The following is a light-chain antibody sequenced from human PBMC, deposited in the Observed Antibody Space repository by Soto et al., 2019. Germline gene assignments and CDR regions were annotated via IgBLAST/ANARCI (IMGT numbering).Light chain of an antibody. CDR3: SSYPSSSTGV. CDR2: EVS. J-gene: IGLJ1*01. CDR1: SSDVGSYNR. V-gene: IGLV2-18*02. Sequence: QSALTQPPSVSGSPGQSVTISCTGTSSDVGSYNRVSWYQQPPGTAPKLMIYEVSNRPSGVPDRFSGSKSGNTASLTISGLQAEDEADYYCSSYPSSSTGVFGTGTKLTVL.